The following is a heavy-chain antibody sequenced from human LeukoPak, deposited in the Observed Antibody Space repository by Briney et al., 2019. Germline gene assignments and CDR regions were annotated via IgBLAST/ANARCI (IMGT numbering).Heavy chain of an antibody. CDR1: GGSITNLNFY. CDR3: AGRGSSSGTFDI. V-gene: IGHV4-61*02. D-gene: IGHD2-2*01. J-gene: IGHJ3*02. CDR2: IYTSGGT. Sequence: PSETLSLTCTVSGGSITNLNFYWTWIRQPAGKRLEWIGRIYTSGGTNYNPSLKSRVTMSVDKSKNQISLKLASLTAADTALYYCAGRGSSSGTFDIWGPGTFVTVSS.